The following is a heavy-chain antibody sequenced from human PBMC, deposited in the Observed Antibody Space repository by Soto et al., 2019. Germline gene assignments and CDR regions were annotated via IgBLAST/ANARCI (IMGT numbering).Heavy chain of an antibody. V-gene: IGHV3-30*18. Sequence: QVHLVESGGGVVQPGRSLRLSCAASGFTFSSYGMHWVRQAPGKGLEWLTIISFDGTKKDYAGSVKGRFTISRDQSKNTLYLQMNSLRPEDTAVYYCAKSHDSVSPWLGHWGQGTLVTVSS. CDR3: AKSHDSVSPWLGH. D-gene: IGHD4-4*01. CDR2: ISFDGTKK. J-gene: IGHJ4*02. CDR1: GFTFSSYG.